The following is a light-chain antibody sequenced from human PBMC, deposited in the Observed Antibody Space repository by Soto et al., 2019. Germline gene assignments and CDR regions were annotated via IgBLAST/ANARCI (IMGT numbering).Light chain of an antibody. J-gene: IGKJ1*01. Sequence: EIVLTQSPGTLSLSPGERATLSCRASQSVSGNYLVWYQQKPGQAPRLLIYGASSRATGIPDRFSGSGSGTDFTLSISRLEPEDFAVYYYHQYRSSRTFGQGTKVEIK. CDR3: HQYRSSRT. CDR1: QSVSGNY. CDR2: GAS. V-gene: IGKV3-20*01.